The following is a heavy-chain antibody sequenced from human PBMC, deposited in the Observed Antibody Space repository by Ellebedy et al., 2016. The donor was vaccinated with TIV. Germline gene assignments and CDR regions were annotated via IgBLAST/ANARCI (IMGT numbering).Heavy chain of an antibody. CDR3: AKGRGGGSDSSAPRYYFDY. CDR1: GFSFSSYA. CDR2: IVGSGGSR. Sequence: GESLKISCAASGFSFSSYAMSWVRQAPGKGLEWVSGIVGSGGSRYADSVEGRFIISRDNSKRTLFLQMNSLRAEDTALYYCAKGRGGGSDSSAPRYYFDYWGLGTLVTVSS. J-gene: IGHJ4*02. V-gene: IGHV3-23*01. D-gene: IGHD3-22*01.